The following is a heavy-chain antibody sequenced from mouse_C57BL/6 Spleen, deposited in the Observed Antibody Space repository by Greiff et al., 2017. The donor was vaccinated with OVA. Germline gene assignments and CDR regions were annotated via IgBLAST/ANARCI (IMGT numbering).Heavy chain of an antibody. V-gene: IGHV2-6*01. CDR3: ARDSLYGSSYAGAMDY. Sequence: QVQLQQSGPGLVAPSQSLSITCTVSGFSLTSYGVDWVRQSPGKGLEWLGVIWGVGSTNYNSALKSRLSISKDNSKSQVFLKMNSLQTDDTAMYYCARDSLYGSSYAGAMDYWGQGTSVTVSS. CDR2: IWGVGST. D-gene: IGHD1-1*01. J-gene: IGHJ4*01. CDR1: GFSLTSYG.